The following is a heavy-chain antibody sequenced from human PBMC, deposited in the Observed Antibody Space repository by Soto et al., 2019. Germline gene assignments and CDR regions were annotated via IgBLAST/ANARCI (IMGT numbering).Heavy chain of an antibody. J-gene: IGHJ4*02. CDR3: ARETPESADDY. CDR1: GYTFISYE. D-gene: IGHD2-2*01. V-gene: IGHV1-3*04. Sequence: QVQLVQSGAEVKKPGASVKVSCKASGYTFISYEIQWVRQAPGQRLEWVGWINTANGNTAYAENFLGRATITSDTAAITVYMELRSLTSEDTAVYYCARETPESADDYWGQGTLVTVSS. CDR2: INTANGNT.